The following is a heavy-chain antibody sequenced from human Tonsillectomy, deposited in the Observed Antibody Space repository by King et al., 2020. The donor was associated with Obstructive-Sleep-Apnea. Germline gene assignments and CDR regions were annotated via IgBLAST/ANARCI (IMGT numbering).Heavy chain of an antibody. V-gene: IGHV3-21*01. J-gene: IGHJ6*02. CDR2: IRISSSYI. CDR1: GFTFSSYS. D-gene: IGHD5-18*01. Sequence: QLVQSGGGLVKPGGSLRLSCAASGFTFSSYSMNWVRQPPGKGLEWFSSIRISSSYISYADSVKGRFTISRDKAKNSLYLQMNSLRAEDTAVYYCAREPAMVSGYYYGMDVWGQGTTVTVSS. CDR3: AREPAMVSGYYYGMDV.